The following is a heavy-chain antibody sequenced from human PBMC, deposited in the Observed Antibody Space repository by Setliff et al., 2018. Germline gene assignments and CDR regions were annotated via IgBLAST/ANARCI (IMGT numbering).Heavy chain of an antibody. J-gene: IGHJ5*02. V-gene: IGHV4-39*01. CDR2: IYYSGST. CDR3: ARHHRGVIISWFDP. D-gene: IGHD3-10*01. Sequence: KPSETLSLTCTASGGSISSSSYYWGWIRQPPGKGLEWIGSIYYSGSTYYNPSLKSRVTISVDTSKNQFSLKLSSVTAADTAVYYCARHHRGVIISWFDPWGQGTLVTVSS. CDR1: GGSISSSSYY.